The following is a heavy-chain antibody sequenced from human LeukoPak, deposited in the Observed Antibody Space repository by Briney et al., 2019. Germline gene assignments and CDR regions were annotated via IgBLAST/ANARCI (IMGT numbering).Heavy chain of an antibody. CDR3: ARDPGGTDWYNFDF. CDR1: GGSLSGPF. J-gene: IGHJ4*02. CDR2: IHSSGST. Sequence: PSDTLSLTCTVSGGSLSGPFWSWFRRPPGKGLENIGYIHSSGSTNYNPPYQSRVTVSLEMSKIQFSLSLSSVTAAHTAVYYCARDPGGTDWYNFDFWGQGILVTVSS. V-gene: IGHV4-59*11. D-gene: IGHD3-9*01.